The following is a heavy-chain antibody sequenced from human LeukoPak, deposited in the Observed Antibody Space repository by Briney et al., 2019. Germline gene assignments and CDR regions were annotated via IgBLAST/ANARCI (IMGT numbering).Heavy chain of an antibody. Sequence: GGSLRLSCAASGFTFSSYAMSWVRQAPGKGLEWVSTIGSSGDSTYYAGSVKGRFTISRDSSKDTLYLQMNSLRAEDTAAYFCAKLGSSTVAFDYWGQGTLVTVSS. CDR3: AKLGSSTVAFDY. D-gene: IGHD6-6*01. V-gene: IGHV3-23*01. CDR2: IGSSGDST. CDR1: GFTFSSYA. J-gene: IGHJ4*02.